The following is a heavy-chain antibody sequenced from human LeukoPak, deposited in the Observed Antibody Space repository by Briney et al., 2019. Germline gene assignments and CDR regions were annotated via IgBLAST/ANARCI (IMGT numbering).Heavy chain of an antibody. D-gene: IGHD6-19*01. V-gene: IGHV4-30-4*08. CDR1: GGSISSGDYY. CDR3: ARAISRESGWYNY. Sequence: PQTLSLTCTVSGGSISSGDYYWSWIRQPPGKGLEWIGYIYYSGSTYYNPSLKSRVTISVDTSKNQFSLKLSSVTAADTAVYYCARAISRESGWYNYWGQGTLVTVSS. J-gene: IGHJ4*02. CDR2: IYYSGST.